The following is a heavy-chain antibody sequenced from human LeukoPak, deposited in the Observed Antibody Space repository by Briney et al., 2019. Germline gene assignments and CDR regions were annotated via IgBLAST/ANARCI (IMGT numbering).Heavy chain of an antibody. CDR3: AKVAAATDTGDY. Sequence: PGGSLRLSCAASGFTFSSYAMHWVRQAPGKGLEWVAVISYDGSNKYYADSVKGRFTISRDNSKNTLYLQMNSLRAEDTAVYYCAKVAAATDTGDYWGQGTLVTVSS. V-gene: IGHV3-30*04. J-gene: IGHJ4*02. CDR1: GFTFSSYA. D-gene: IGHD2-15*01. CDR2: ISYDGSNK.